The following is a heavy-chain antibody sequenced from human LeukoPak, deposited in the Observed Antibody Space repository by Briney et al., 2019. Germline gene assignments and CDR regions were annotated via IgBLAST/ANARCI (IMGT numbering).Heavy chain of an antibody. Sequence: GGSLRLSCAASGFTFSSYAMSWVRQAPGKGLEWISEISGSGGNTYYADSVKGRFTVSRDNSKNTLYLQMDSLRAEDTAIYYCAPRHCSSITCYAGFDYWGQGTLVTVSS. J-gene: IGHJ4*02. D-gene: IGHD2-2*01. CDR2: ISGSGGNT. V-gene: IGHV3-23*01. CDR3: APRHCSSITCYAGFDY. CDR1: GFTFSSYA.